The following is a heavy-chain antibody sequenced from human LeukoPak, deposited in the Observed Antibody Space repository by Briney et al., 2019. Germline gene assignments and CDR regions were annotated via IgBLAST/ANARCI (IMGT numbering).Heavy chain of an antibody. CDR1: GYTFTGYY. D-gene: IGHD6-13*01. Sequence: ASVKVSCKASGYTFTGYYMHWVRQAPGQGLEWMGRINPNSGGTNYAQKFQGRVTMTRDTSISTAYMELSRLRSGDTAVYYCARDPTAAAGRDYWGQGTLVTVSS. V-gene: IGHV1-2*06. CDR2: INPNSGGT. J-gene: IGHJ4*02. CDR3: ARDPTAAAGRDY.